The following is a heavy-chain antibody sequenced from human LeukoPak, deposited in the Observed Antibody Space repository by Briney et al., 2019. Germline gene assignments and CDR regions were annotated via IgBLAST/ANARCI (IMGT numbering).Heavy chain of an antibody. V-gene: IGHV3-33*06. J-gene: IGHJ4*02. CDR2: IWYDGSNK. CDR3: AKTPTPYYDFWSGLDY. Sequence: PGRSLRLSCAASGFTFSSYGMHWVRQAPGKGLEWVAVIWYDGSNKYYADSVKGRFTISRDNSKNTLYLQMNSLRAEDTAEYYCAKTPTPYYDFWSGLDYWGQGTLVTVSS. D-gene: IGHD3-3*01. CDR1: GFTFSSYG.